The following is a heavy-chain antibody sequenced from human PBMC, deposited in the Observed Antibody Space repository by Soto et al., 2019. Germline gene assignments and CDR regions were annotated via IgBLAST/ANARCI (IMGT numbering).Heavy chain of an antibody. Sequence: AETLSLTCTVSGGSIKNYDWSWIRQAAGKALEWIGRIYTRGSTKYNTSLKSRVTMSVDTSKNQFSMKLNSVSAADTAVYFCARDLLIVGAPAAFDIWGQGTMVTVSS. D-gene: IGHD1-26*01. J-gene: IGHJ3*02. CDR2: IYTRGST. CDR3: ARDLLIVGAPAAFDI. CDR1: GGSIKNYD. V-gene: IGHV4-4*07.